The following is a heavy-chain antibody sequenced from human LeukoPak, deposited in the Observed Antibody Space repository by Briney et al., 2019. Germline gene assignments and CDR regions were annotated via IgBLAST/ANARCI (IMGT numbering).Heavy chain of an antibody. CDR2: ISAYNGNT. J-gene: IGHJ6*03. Sequence: ASVKVSCKASGYTFTSYGISWVRQAPGQGLEWMGWISAYNGNTNYAQKLQGRVTMTTDTSTSTAYMELRSLRSDDTAVYYCATVTTVTTAYYYYYMDVWGKGTTVTVSS. V-gene: IGHV1-18*01. CDR3: ATVTTVTTAYYYYYMDV. CDR1: GYTFTSYG. D-gene: IGHD4-17*01.